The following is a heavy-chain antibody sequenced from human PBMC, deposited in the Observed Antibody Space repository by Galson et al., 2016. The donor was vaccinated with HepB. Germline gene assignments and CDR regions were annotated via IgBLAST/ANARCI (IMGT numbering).Heavy chain of an antibody. J-gene: IGHJ4*02. CDR1: GGSFSTYY. CDR3: ARMANGADSD. Sequence: LSLTCAVYGGSFSTYYWSWIRQPPGKGLEWVGRIRNKRNNYITEYAASVIGRFTISRDDSRNSVDLQMNTLKTEDTAVYYCARMANGADSDWGQGTLVTVSS. V-gene: IGHV3-72*01. CDR2: IRNKRNNYIT. D-gene: IGHD2-8*01.